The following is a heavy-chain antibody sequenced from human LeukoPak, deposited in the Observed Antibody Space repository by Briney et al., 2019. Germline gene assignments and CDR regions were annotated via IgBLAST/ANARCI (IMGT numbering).Heavy chain of an antibody. J-gene: IGHJ4*02. CDR3: ARDLEGYHYGSGNYPQ. D-gene: IGHD3-10*01. Sequence: ASVKVSCKASGYTFTGYYILWLRQAPGQGLEWMGFINPNSGGTNYAQKFQGRVTMTRDTSISTAYMELSSLTSDDTAVYYCARDLEGYHYGSGNYPQWGQGTLITVSS. CDR2: INPNSGGT. V-gene: IGHV1-2*02. CDR1: GYTFTGYY.